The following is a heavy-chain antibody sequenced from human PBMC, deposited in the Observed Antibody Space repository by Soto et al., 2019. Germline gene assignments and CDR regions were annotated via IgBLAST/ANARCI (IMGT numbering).Heavy chain of an antibody. J-gene: IGHJ5*02. CDR3: ARGGRDGYNP. Sequence: QLQLQEAGPGLVKPSETLSLTCTVSGGSISSSSNYWGWIRQPPGKGLEWIGSIYYSGSTYYHPSLKSRVTLSVDTSKNHFSLKLSSVTAADAAVYYCARGGRDGYNPWGQVTLVTVSS. CDR1: GGSISSSSNY. V-gene: IGHV4-39*01. D-gene: IGHD5-12*01. CDR2: IYYSGST.